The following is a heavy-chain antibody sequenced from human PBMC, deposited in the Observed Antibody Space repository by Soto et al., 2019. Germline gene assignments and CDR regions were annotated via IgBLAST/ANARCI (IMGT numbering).Heavy chain of an antibody. CDR2: IKQDGSEK. Sequence: EVQLVESGGGLVQPGGSLRLSCAASGFTFSSYWMSWVRQAPGKGLEWVANIKQDGSEKYYVDSVKGRFTISRDNAENSLFLQMSSLRAEDTAVYYCAREIVELATNGWGQGTLVTVSS. J-gene: IGHJ4*02. V-gene: IGHV3-7*01. D-gene: IGHD3-22*01. CDR3: AREIVELATNG. CDR1: GFTFSSYW.